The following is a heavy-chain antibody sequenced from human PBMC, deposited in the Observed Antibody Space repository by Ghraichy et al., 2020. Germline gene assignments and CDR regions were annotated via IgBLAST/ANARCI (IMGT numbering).Heavy chain of an antibody. J-gene: IGHJ4*02. CDR2: ISSSSSYI. CDR3: ARGGHPYSSSWYDY. Sequence: GGSLRLSCAASGFTFSSYSMNWVRQAPGKGLEWVSSISSSSSYIYYADSVKGRFTISRDNAKNSLYLQMNSLRAEDTAVYYCARGGHPYSSSWYDYWGQGTLVTVSS. CDR1: GFTFSSYS. D-gene: IGHD6-13*01. V-gene: IGHV3-21*01.